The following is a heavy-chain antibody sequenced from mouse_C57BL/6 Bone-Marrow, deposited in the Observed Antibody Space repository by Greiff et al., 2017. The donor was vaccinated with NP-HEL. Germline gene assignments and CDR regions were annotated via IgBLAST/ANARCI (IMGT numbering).Heavy chain of an antibody. D-gene: IGHD2-5*01. CDR2: IYPRSGST. V-gene: IGHV1-81*01. CDR3: GRGYYYSNDAAWFAY. Sequence: VQLVESGAELARPGASVKLSCKASGYTFTSYGISWVKQSTGQGLVWIGEIYPRSGSTYYNEKFKGKATLTADKSSSTAYMELRSLTSEDSAVYFCGRGYYYSNDAAWFAYWGQGTLVTVSA. J-gene: IGHJ3*01. CDR1: GYTFTSYG.